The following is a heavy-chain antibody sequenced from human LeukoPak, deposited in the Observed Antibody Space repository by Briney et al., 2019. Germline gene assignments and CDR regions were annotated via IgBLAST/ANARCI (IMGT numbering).Heavy chain of an antibody. V-gene: IGHV4-59*11. D-gene: IGHD2-15*01. CDR3: ATASGRSFWLDP. CDR2: IDYHGNT. Sequence: PSETLSLTCIVSGGSIGTLYWNWIRQVPGKGLEWIGFIDYHGNTKYYPSLKSRVTMSVDTSVDQVSLRLTSVTAADTAIYFCATASGRSFWLDPWGQGRLVTVSS. CDR1: GGSIGTLY. J-gene: IGHJ5*02.